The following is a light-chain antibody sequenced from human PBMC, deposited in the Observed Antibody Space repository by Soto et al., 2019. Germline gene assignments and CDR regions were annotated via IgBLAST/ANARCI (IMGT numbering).Light chain of an antibody. CDR2: GAS. V-gene: IGKV3-20*01. CDR3: QQYGPSPMYT. Sequence: EIVLTKPPGTLSLSPGERATLSCRASQTVSSSYLAWYQQKPGQAPRLLIYGASTRATGIPGRFSGSASGTDFTLTIIRLEPEDFAVYYCQQYGPSPMYTFGQGTNLEIK. J-gene: IGKJ2*01. CDR1: QTVSSSY.